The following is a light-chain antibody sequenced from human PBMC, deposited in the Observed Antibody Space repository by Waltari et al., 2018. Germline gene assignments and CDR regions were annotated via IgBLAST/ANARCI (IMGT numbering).Light chain of an antibody. J-gene: IGLJ2*01. CDR1: SSDVGGYNY. CDR2: DVG. V-gene: IGLV2-14*01. Sequence: QSALTQPASVSGSPGQSITISCTGTSSDVGGYNYVSWYQQHPGKAPNVMIYDVGNRPSGVSNRLSGSKSGNTASLTISGLQAEDEADYYCSSYTSSSTLVVFGGGTKLTVL. CDR3: SSYTSSSTLVV.